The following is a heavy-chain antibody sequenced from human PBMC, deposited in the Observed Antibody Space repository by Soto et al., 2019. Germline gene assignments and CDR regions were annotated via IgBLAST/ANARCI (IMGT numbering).Heavy chain of an antibody. J-gene: IGHJ4*02. D-gene: IGHD1-26*01. Sequence: EVQLVESGGGLVKPGGSLRLSCAASGFTFSSYSMNWVRQAPGKGLEWVSSISSSSVYIYYADSMKGRFTISRDNTDNSLYLQMDSLRAGDTAVYYCARALLGSYCFDYWGQGTLVTVSS. V-gene: IGHV3-21*01. CDR2: ISSSSVYI. CDR1: GFTFSSYS. CDR3: ARALLGSYCFDY.